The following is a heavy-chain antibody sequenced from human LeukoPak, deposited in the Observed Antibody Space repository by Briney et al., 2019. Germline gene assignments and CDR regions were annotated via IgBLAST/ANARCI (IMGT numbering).Heavy chain of an antibody. D-gene: IGHD4-23*01. Sequence: GGSLRLSCAASGFFFRSYEMNWVRQAPGKGLEWVSYISSSGTTIYYADSVKGRFTISRDNTNNALYLQMNSLRAEDTAVYYCVRLRDYGGNSDGFDIWGQGIMVTVSS. CDR2: ISSSGTTI. CDR3: VRLRDYGGNSDGFDI. CDR1: GFFFRSYE. J-gene: IGHJ3*02. V-gene: IGHV3-48*03.